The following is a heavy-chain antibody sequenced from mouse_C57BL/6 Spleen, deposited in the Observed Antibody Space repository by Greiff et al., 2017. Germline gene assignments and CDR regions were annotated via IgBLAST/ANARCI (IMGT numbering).Heavy chain of an antibody. V-gene: IGHV1-4*01. J-gene: IGHJ2*01. CDR3: AQTAQAPYFDY. D-gene: IGHD3-2*02. CDR2: INPSSGYT. Sequence: QVQLQQSGAELARPGASVKMSCKASGYTFTSYTMHLVKQRPGQGLEWIGYINPSSGYTKYNQKFKDKATLTADKSSSTAYMQLSSLTSEDSAVYYCAQTAQAPYFDYWGQGTTLTVSS. CDR1: GYTFTSYT.